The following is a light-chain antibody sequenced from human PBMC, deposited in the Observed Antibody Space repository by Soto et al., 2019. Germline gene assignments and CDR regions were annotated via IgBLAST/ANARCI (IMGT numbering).Light chain of an antibody. CDR1: SSDVGNYKY. V-gene: IGLV2-14*01. J-gene: IGLJ1*01. CDR2: EVS. CDR3: FSYTSSGTYV. Sequence: QSALTQPASVSGSPGQSITISCTGTSSDVGNYKYVSWYQQHPGKAPKLMIYEVSNRPSGVSNRCSGSKSGNTASLTISGLQAEDETDYYCFSYTSSGTYVFGTGTKVTV.